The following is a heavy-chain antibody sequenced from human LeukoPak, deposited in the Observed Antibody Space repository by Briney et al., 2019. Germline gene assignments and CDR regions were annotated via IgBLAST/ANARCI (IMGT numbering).Heavy chain of an antibody. CDR1: GFTFSSYA. D-gene: IGHD2-15*01. Sequence: GGSLRLSCAASGFTFSSYAMHWVRQAPGKGLEWVAVISYDGSNKYYADSVKGRFTISRDNSKNTLSLQLNSLRAEDTAVYYCARGTSSSCYSAPNYWGQGTLVTVSS. CDR3: ARGTSSSCYSAPNY. J-gene: IGHJ4*02. V-gene: IGHV3-30-3*01. CDR2: ISYDGSNK.